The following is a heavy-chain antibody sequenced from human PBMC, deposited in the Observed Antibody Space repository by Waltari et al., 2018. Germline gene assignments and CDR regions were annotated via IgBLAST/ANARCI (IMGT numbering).Heavy chain of an antibody. V-gene: IGHV3-13*01. CDR3: TRGRRSFGMDV. CDR2: LASGGDT. CDR1: GFPFGNFD. Sequence: QLVESGGGLVQPGGSLRLACVGSGFPFGNFDIIWVRQGTGRCLEVVSLLASGGDTYFPDLVGGRFSVSRDTANNTVHLQMNSLTVDDTAVYYCTRGRRSFGMDVWGRGTTVIVSS. J-gene: IGHJ6*02.